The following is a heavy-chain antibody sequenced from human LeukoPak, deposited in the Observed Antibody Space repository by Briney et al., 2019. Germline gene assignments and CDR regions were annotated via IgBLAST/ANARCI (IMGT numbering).Heavy chain of an antibody. J-gene: IGHJ4*02. CDR2: IIPIFGTA. V-gene: IGHV1-69*06. D-gene: IGHD5-12*01. CDR3: ARAGGGYDYFDY. Sequence: GASVNVSCKASGGTFSSYAISWVRQAPGQGLEWMGGIIPIFGTANYAQKFHGRVTITADKSTSTAYMELSSLRSEDTAVYYCARAGGGYDYFDYWGQGTLVTVSS. CDR1: GGTFSSYA.